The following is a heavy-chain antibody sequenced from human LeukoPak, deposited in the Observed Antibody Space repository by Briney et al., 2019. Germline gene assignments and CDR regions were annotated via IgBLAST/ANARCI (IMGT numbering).Heavy chain of an antibody. CDR2: INPNSGGT. Sequence: ASVKVSCKASGYSFTAYYMHWVRQAPGQGLEWMGWINPNSGGTNYAQKLQGRVTMTRDTSITPAYMEMSRLRSDDTALYYCARSPHILTGENFDYWGQGTLVTVSS. D-gene: IGHD3-9*01. CDR1: GYSFTAYY. J-gene: IGHJ4*02. CDR3: ARSPHILTGENFDY. V-gene: IGHV1-2*02.